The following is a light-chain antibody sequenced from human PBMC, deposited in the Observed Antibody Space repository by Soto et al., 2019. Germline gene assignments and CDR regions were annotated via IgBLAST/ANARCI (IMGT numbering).Light chain of an antibody. Sequence: QAVLTHPASLSGSPGQSITISCTGTSSDVGGYKYVSWYQQHPGKAPKLIIYEVSNRPSGVSNRFSGSKSGNTASLTISGLQAEDETDYYCKSFTSSSTYVFGTGTKVTVL. CDR1: SSDVGGYKY. CDR2: EVS. V-gene: IGLV2-14*01. J-gene: IGLJ1*01. CDR3: KSFTSSSTYV.